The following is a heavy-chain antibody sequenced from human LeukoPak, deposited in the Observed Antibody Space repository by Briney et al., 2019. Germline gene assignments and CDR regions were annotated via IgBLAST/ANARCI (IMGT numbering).Heavy chain of an antibody. J-gene: IGHJ4*02. Sequence: GGSLRLSCAASGFMFSGYGMSWVRQAPGKGLEWVSSICAGSGSTDYADSVKGRFTISRDDSKNTLYLQMKSLRAADTAVYYCARSHEPYYYDSSGYYDDYWGQGTLVTVSS. CDR1: GFMFSGYG. V-gene: IGHV3-23*01. CDR2: ICAGSGST. D-gene: IGHD3-22*01. CDR3: ARSHEPYYYDSSGYYDDY.